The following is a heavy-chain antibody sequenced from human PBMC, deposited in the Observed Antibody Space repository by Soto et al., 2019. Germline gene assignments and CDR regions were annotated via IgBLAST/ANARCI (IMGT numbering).Heavy chain of an antibody. D-gene: IGHD2-2*01. Sequence: PGGSLRLSCAASGFTFSDYYMSWIRQAPGKGLEWVSYISSSGSTIYYADSVKGRFTISRDNAKNSLYLQMNSLRAEDTAVYYCARDHGHCSSTSCYLYDYYYGMGVWGQGTTVTVSS. CDR1: GFTFSDYY. CDR3: ARDHGHCSSTSCYLYDYYYGMGV. CDR2: ISSSGSTI. V-gene: IGHV3-11*01. J-gene: IGHJ6*02.